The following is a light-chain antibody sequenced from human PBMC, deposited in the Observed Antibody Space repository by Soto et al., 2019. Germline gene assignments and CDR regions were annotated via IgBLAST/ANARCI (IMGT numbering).Light chain of an antibody. CDR3: QQYNNLPPYT. CDR2: GAS. J-gene: IGKJ2*01. CDR1: QSIGSG. V-gene: IGKV3-15*01. Sequence: EIVMTQSPATLSVSPGERATLSCRASQSIGSGLSWYQQKPDQAPRLLIYGASTRATGIPARFSGSGSGTEFTLTISSLQSEDSALYYCQQYNNLPPYTFGHGTKVEIK.